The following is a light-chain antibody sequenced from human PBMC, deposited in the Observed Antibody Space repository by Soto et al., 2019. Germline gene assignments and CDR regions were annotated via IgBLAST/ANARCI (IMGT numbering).Light chain of an antibody. Sequence: QAASVSGSPGQSITISCSGTRGDIGGYNLVSWYQQHPGKVPKLIIYEVTLRPSGVSHRFSGSRSGNTASLTVSGLQAEDEADYYCCSYGGKSTWVCGGGTQLTVL. CDR2: EVT. V-gene: IGLV2-23*02. CDR1: RGDIGGYNL. CDR3: CSYGGKSTWV. J-gene: IGLJ7*01.